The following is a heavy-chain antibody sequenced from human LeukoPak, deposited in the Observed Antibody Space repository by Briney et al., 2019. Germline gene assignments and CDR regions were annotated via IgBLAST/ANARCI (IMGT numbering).Heavy chain of an antibody. D-gene: IGHD4-11*01. Sequence: ASVKVSCKVSGYTLTELSMHWVRQAPGKGLEWMGGFDPEDGETIYAQKFQGRVTMTEDTSTDTAYMELSSLRSEDTAVYYCARGAGDYSNYHDYYGMDVWGQGTTVTVSS. CDR3: ARGAGDYSNYHDYYGMDV. CDR2: FDPEDGET. J-gene: IGHJ6*02. V-gene: IGHV1-24*01. CDR1: GYTLTELS.